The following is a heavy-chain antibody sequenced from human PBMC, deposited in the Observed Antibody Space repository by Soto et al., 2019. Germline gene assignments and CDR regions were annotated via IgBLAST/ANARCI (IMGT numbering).Heavy chain of an antibody. D-gene: IGHD6-13*01. CDR2: ISGSGGDT. Sequence: EVQLLESGGGLVQPGGTLRRSCAATGFTFSSYAMSWVRQAPGKGLQWVSGISGSGGDTYYADSMKGRFTISRDNSKNTLYLQMNSLRAEDTAVFYCAKADGCAAATPLGVDVWGQGTTVTVSS. V-gene: IGHV3-23*01. CDR3: AKADGCAAATPLGVDV. J-gene: IGHJ6*02. CDR1: GFTFSSYA.